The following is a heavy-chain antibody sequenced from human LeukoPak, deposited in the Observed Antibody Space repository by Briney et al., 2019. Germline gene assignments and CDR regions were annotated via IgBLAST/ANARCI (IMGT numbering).Heavy chain of an antibody. D-gene: IGHD6-13*01. CDR1: GFTFSSNY. CDR3: ARDGSESSSWYY. Sequence: GGSLRLSCAASGFTFSSNYMSWVRQAPGKGLEWVSVIYSGGSTYYADSVKGRFTISRDNSKNTLYLQMNGLRAEDTAVYYCARDGSESSSWYYWGQGTLVTVSS. V-gene: IGHV3-53*01. CDR2: IYSGGST. J-gene: IGHJ4*02.